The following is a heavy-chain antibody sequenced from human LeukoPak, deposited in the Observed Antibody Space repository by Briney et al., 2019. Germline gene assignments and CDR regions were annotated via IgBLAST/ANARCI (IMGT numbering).Heavy chain of an antibody. D-gene: IGHD2-2*01. V-gene: IGHV3-23*01. CDR3: AKDRRACSSSSCYYRFDY. J-gene: IGHJ4*02. CDR1: EFTFSSYA. Sequence: GGSLRLSCAASEFTFSSYAMSWVRQAPGKGLEWVSAISDSGGSTYYADSVKGRFTVSRDNSKDTMYLQMNSLRAEDTAVYYCAKDRRACSSSSCYYRFDYWGQGTLVTVSS. CDR2: ISDSGGST.